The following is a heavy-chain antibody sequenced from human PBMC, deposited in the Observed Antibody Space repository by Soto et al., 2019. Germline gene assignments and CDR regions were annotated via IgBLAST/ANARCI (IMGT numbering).Heavy chain of an antibody. V-gene: IGHV4-30-2*01. CDR2: IYHSGST. CDR3: AAGAIFGVVPLDY. Sequence: QLQLQESGSGLVKPSQTLSLTCAVSGGSISSGGYSWSWIRQPPGKGLEWIGYIYHSGSTYYNPSLMCRVTITVDRSKNQFSLKLSSVTAAATAVYYCAAGAIFGVVPLDYWGQGPLVTVSS. J-gene: IGHJ4*02. CDR1: GGSISSGGYS. D-gene: IGHD3-3*01.